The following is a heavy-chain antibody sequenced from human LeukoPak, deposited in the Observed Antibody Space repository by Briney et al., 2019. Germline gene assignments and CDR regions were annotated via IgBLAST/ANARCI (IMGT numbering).Heavy chain of an antibody. Sequence: GGSLRLSCAASGFTFGSYAMTWARQAPGKGLEWVSGISASGGSTNYADSVKGRFTISRDNSKNTLYLQVNSLRAEDTAVYYCAKGRGTFWSGLVSDYWGQGTLVTVSS. CDR2: ISASGGST. V-gene: IGHV3-23*01. J-gene: IGHJ4*02. D-gene: IGHD3-3*01. CDR3: AKGRGTFWSGLVSDY. CDR1: GFTFGSYA.